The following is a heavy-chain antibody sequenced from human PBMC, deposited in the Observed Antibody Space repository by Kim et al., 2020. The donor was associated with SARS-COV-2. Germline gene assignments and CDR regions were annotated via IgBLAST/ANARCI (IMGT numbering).Heavy chain of an antibody. Sequence: SETLSLTCAVYGGSFSGYYWSWIRQPPGKGLEWIGEINHSGSTNYNPSLKSRVTISVDTSKNQFSLKLSSVTAADTAVYYCARDRRFGELFHGTRYNWFDPWGQGTLVTVSS. J-gene: IGHJ5*02. CDR2: INHSGST. CDR1: GGSFSGYY. CDR3: ARDRRFGELFHGTRYNWFDP. D-gene: IGHD3-10*01. V-gene: IGHV4-34*01.